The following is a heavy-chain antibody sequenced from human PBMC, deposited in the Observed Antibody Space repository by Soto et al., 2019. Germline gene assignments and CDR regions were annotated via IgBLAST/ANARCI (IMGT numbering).Heavy chain of an antibody. V-gene: IGHV4-4*02. CDR2: IYHSGST. CDR3: ARIAAAGTYLQH. Sequence: QVQLQESGPGLVKPSGTLSLTCAVSGGSISSSNWWSWVRQPPGKGLEWIGEIYHSGSTNYNPSLQGRVTISVDKAKNQFSLKLSSVTAADTAVYYCARIAAAGTYLQHWGQGTLVTVSS. CDR1: GGSISSSNW. J-gene: IGHJ1*01. D-gene: IGHD6-13*01.